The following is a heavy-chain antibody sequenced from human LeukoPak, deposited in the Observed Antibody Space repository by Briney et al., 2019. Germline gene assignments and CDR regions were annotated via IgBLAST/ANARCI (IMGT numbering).Heavy chain of an antibody. V-gene: IGHV4-39*07. Sequence: SETLSLTCTVSGYSISSSSYYWGWIRQPPGKGLEWIGSIYYSGSTYYNPSLKSRVTISVDTSKNQFSLKLRSVTAAATAVYYCARRPIGRGYSSSWYPQDYWGQGTLVTVSS. J-gene: IGHJ4*02. CDR3: ARRPIGRGYSSSWYPQDY. CDR2: IYYSGST. D-gene: IGHD6-13*01. CDR1: GYSISSSSYY.